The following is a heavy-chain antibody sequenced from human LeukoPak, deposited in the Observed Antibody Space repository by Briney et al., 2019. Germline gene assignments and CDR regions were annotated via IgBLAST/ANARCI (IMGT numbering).Heavy chain of an antibody. J-gene: IGHJ4*02. CDR2: IYYSGST. CDR3: ARGRLSYFDY. Sequence: SETLSLTCTVSGGSISSYYWSWIRQPPGKGLEWIGYIYYSGSTNYNPSLKSRVTISVDTSKNQFSLKLSSVTAADTAVYYCARGRLSYFDYWGQGTLVTVSS. D-gene: IGHD3-16*02. V-gene: IGHV4-59*01. CDR1: GGSISSYY.